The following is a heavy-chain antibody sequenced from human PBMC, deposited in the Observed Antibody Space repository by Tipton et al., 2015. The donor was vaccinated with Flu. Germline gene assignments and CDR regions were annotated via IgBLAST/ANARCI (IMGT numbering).Heavy chain of an antibody. D-gene: IGHD3-9*01. CDR2: IYTSGST. J-gene: IGHJ2*01. CDR3: AGLDRYFDL. Sequence: TLSLTCTVSGGSISSGSYYWSWIRQPAGKGLEWIGRIYTSGSTNYNPSLKSRVTISVDTSKNQFSLKLSPVTAADTAVYYCAGLDRYFDLWGRGTLVTVSS. V-gene: IGHV4-61*02. CDR1: GGSISSGSYY.